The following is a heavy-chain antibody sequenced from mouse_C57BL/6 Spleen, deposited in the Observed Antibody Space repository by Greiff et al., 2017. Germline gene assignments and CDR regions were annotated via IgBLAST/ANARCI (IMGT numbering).Heavy chain of an antibody. J-gene: IGHJ4*01. CDR3: AKGGMAY. V-gene: IGHV2-4*01. CDR1: GFSLTSYG. CDR2: IWSGGIT. Sequence: VQLQQSGPGLVQPSQSLSITCTVSGFSLTSYGVHWVRQPPGKGLEWLGVIWSGGITDYNAAFISRLSISKDNSKSQVFFKMNSLQADDTAIYYCAKGGMAYWGQGTSVTVSS.